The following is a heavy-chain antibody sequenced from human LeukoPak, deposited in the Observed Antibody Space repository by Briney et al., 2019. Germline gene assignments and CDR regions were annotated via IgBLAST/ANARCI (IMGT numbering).Heavy chain of an antibody. CDR3: ATRGDYSDTSGNSYDALDI. CDR2: VGHSGSA. J-gene: IGHJ3*02. CDR1: GGSFSAFF. Sequence: SETLSLTCAVSGGSFSAFFWRWIRQPPGKGLEWIGDVGHSGSADYNPSLKSRVTVSADPSKTQFSLKLTSVTAADTAVYYCATRGDYSDTSGNSYDALDIWGQGTMVTVS. V-gene: IGHV4-34*01. D-gene: IGHD3-22*01.